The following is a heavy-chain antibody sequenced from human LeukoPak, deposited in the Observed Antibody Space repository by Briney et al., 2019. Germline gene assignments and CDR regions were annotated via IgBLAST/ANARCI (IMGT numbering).Heavy chain of an antibody. Sequence: GESLRISCKGSGYSFTNYWISWVRQMPGKGLEWMGRIDPSDSYTNYSPSFQGHVTISADRSINTAYLQWGSLQASDTAMYYCARRSGYHDYWGQGTVVIVSS. V-gene: IGHV5-10-1*01. D-gene: IGHD3-22*01. CDR2: IDPSDSYT. CDR1: GYSFTNYW. CDR3: ARRSGYHDY. J-gene: IGHJ4*02.